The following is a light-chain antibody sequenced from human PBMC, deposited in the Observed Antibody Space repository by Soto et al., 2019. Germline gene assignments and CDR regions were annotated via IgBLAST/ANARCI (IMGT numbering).Light chain of an antibody. V-gene: IGKV1-5*01. CDR2: DAS. CDR3: QQYDIYSGT. CDR1: QSIGVW. Sequence: DIQLTQSPSTLSSSVGDRVTITCRASQSIGVWLAWYQQKPGRAPKLLIYDASNLQRGVPSRFSGSGSGTEFTLTNSGLQPDDFATYYCQQYDIYSGTFGQGTKVEIK. J-gene: IGKJ1*01.